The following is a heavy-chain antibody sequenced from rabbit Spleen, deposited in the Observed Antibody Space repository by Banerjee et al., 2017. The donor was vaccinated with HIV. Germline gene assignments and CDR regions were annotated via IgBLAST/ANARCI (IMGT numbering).Heavy chain of an antibody. CDR2: IDPVFGIT. Sequence: QLVESGGGLVQPGGSLKLSCKASGFDFSGDYMNWVRQAPGKGLEWIGYIDPVFGITYYANWVNGRFSISRENAQNTVFLQMTSLTAADTATYFCARDGTGGSYFALWGPGTLVTVS. D-gene: IGHD8-1*01. CDR3: ARDGTGGSYFAL. J-gene: IGHJ4*01. CDR1: GFDFSGDY. V-gene: IGHV1S7*01.